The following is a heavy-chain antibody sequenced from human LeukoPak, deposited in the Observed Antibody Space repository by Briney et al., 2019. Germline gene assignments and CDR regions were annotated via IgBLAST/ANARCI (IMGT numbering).Heavy chain of an antibody. CDR2: VNNDGRET. CDR1: GFSFSSYW. CDR3: ARGTGGLDP. J-gene: IGHJ5*02. D-gene: IGHD3/OR15-3a*01. V-gene: IGHV3-74*01. Sequence: PGGSLRLSCTASGFSFSSYWMHWVRPAPGKGLVWVSYVNNDGRETAHADSVKGRFTISRDNARNTVFLQMNSLRADDTAVYYCARGTGGLDPWGKGTLVIVSS.